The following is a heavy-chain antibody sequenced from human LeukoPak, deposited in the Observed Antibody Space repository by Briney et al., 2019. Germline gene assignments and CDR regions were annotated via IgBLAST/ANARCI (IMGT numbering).Heavy chain of an antibody. CDR3: ARDHPRSWAYDQ. Sequence: GGSLRLSCVASGFTLRRYGMNRVRQAPGGGLEGVSSIIASTGHTTYADSVKGRFTISRNNTTNSLYLQTNSLRAADPAVYYCARDHPRSWAYDQWGQGTLVTVSS. D-gene: IGHD3-16*01. CDR2: IIASTGHT. V-gene: IGHV3-21*01. J-gene: IGHJ4*02. CDR1: GFTLRRYG.